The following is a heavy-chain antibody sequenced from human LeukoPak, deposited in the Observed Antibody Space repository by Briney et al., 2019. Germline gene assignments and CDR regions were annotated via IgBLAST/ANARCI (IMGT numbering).Heavy chain of an antibody. CDR2: IKSKTDGGTT. J-gene: IGHJ4*02. Sequence: GGSLRLSCAASGFTFSNAWMNWVRQAPGKGLEWVGRIKSKTDGGTTDYAAPVKGRFTISRDDSRNTLYLQMNSLKTEDTAVYYCSTTYYYDSSEGYWGQGTLVTVSS. V-gene: IGHV3-15*07. CDR3: STTYYYDSSEGY. CDR1: GFTFSNAW. D-gene: IGHD3-22*01.